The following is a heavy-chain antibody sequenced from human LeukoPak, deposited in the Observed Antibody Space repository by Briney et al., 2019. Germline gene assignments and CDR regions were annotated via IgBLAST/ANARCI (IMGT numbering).Heavy chain of an antibody. CDR2: IYYTGST. Sequence: PSETLSLTCAVYGGSFSGYYWSWIRQPPGKGLEWIGYIYYTGSTNYNPSLRSRVTISLDTSKNQFSLNLSSVTAADTAVYYCARFSRDAVSTPYYLNYWGQGTLVTVSS. V-gene: IGHV4-34*11. D-gene: IGHD5/OR15-5a*01. J-gene: IGHJ4*02. CDR3: ARFSRDAVSTPYYLNY. CDR1: GGSFSGYY.